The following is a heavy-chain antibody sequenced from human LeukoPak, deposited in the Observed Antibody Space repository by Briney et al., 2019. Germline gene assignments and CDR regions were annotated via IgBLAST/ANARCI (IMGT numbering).Heavy chain of an antibody. Sequence: PGGSLRLSCAASGFTFSSYEMNWVRQAPGKGLEWVSYISSSGRTTYYADSVKGRFTISRDNSKNTLYLQMNSLRAEDTAVYYCAKYGAWGKVGGLAYFDYWGQGTLVTVSS. CDR1: GFTFSSYE. V-gene: IGHV3-48*03. CDR2: ISSSGRTT. CDR3: AKYGAWGKVGGLAYFDY. J-gene: IGHJ4*02. D-gene: IGHD1-26*01.